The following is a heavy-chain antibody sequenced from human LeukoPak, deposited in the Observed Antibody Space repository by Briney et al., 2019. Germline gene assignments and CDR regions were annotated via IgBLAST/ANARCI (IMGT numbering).Heavy chain of an antibody. V-gene: IGHV3-74*01. CDR1: GFTFSSYW. J-gene: IGHJ4*02. CDR3: AKGGVRAAAGT. D-gene: IGHD6-13*01. Sequence: GGSLRLSCAASGFTFSSYWMHWVRQAPGKGLVWVSRINSDGSTTTYADSVEGRFTISRDNSKNTLYLQMNSLRAEDTAVYYCAKGGVRAAAGTWGQGTLVTVSS. CDR2: INSDGSTT.